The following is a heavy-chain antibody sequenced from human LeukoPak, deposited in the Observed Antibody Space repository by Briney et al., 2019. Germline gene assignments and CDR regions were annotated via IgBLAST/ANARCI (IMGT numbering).Heavy chain of an antibody. J-gene: IGHJ4*02. V-gene: IGHV3-48*02. CDR1: GFTFSSYS. D-gene: IGHD3-16*02. CDR3: ARDLRGVIHFDY. Sequence: GGSLRLSCAASGFTFSSYSMNWVRQAPGKGLEWVSYISSSSSTIYYADSVKGRFTTSRDNAKNSLYLQMNSPRDEDTAVYYCARDLRGVIHFDYWGQGTLVTVSS. CDR2: ISSSSSTI.